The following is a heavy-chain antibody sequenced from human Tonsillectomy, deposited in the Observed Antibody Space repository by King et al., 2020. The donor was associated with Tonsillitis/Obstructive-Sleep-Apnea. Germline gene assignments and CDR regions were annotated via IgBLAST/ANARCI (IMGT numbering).Heavy chain of an antibody. D-gene: IGHD5-12*01. CDR1: GYTFSNYG. J-gene: IGHJ6*02. CDR3: ARDLRYTVATITGGMDV. V-gene: IGHV1-18*01. Sequence: VQLVESGAEVKKPGASVKVSCKASGYTFSNYGISWVRQAPGQGLEWMGWISAYTGNTNYAQKLQGRVTMTTDTSTSTAYMNLRSLRSGDSAVYYCARDLRYTVATITGGMDVWGQGTTVTV. CDR2: ISAYTGNT.